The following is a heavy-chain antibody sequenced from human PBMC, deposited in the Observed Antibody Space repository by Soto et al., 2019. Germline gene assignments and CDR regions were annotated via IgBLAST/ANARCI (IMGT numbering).Heavy chain of an antibody. CDR2: IIPIFGTA. Sequence: SVKVSCKASGGTFSSYAISWVRQAPGQGFEWMGGIIPIFGTANYAQKFQGRVTITADESTSTAYMELSSLRSEDTAVYYCARDLVLVAAAGNGWFDPWGQGTLVTVSS. D-gene: IGHD6-13*01. CDR1: GGTFSSYA. CDR3: ARDLVLVAAAGNGWFDP. J-gene: IGHJ5*02. V-gene: IGHV1-69*13.